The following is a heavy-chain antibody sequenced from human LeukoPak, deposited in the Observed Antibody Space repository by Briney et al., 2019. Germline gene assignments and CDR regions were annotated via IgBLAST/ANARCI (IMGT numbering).Heavy chain of an antibody. CDR3: ARGQGNWFDP. Sequence: SETLSLTCTVSAYSISSGYFWGWIRQPPGKGLEWIGSIYHTGNTYYNPSLKSRVTISVDTSKNQFSLKLSSVTAADTAVYYCARGQGNWFDPWGQGTLVTVFS. CDR1: AYSISSGYF. V-gene: IGHV4-38-2*02. J-gene: IGHJ5*02. CDR2: IYHTGNT.